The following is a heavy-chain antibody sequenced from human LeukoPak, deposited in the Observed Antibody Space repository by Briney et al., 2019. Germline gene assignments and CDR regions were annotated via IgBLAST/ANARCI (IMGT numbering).Heavy chain of an antibody. CDR2: INAGNGNT. J-gene: IGHJ3*02. Sequence: ASVKVSCKASGYTFTSYAMHWVRQAPGQRLEWMGWINAGNGNTKYSQKFQGRVTITRDTSASTAYMELSSLRSEDTAVYYCVKELLRDAFDIWGQGTMVTVSS. D-gene: IGHD3-10*01. V-gene: IGHV1-3*01. CDR1: GYTFTSYA. CDR3: VKELLRDAFDI.